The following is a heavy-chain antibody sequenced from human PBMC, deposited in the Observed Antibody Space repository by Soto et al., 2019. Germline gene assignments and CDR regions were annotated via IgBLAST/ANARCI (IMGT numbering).Heavy chain of an antibody. CDR1: GYTFTSYG. V-gene: IGHV1-18*01. CDR3: ARSSMITFGGVILDAFDI. CDR2: ISAYNGNT. D-gene: IGHD3-16*02. Sequence: GASVKVSCKASGYTFTSYGMSWVRQAPGQGLEWMGWISAYNGNTNYAQKLQGRVTMTTDTSTSTVYMELRSLRSDDTAVYYCARSSMITFGGVILDAFDIWGQGTMLTVSS. J-gene: IGHJ3*02.